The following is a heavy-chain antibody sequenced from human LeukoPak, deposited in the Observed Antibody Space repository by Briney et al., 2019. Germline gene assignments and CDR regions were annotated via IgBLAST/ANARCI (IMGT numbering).Heavy chain of an antibody. CDR2: ISSSSSTI. Sequence: PGGSLRLSCAASGFTFSSYSMNWVRQAPGKGLEWVSYISSSSSTIYYADSVKGRFTISRDNAKNSLYLQMNSLRAEDTAVYYCVRDLGFDYWGQGTLVTVSS. J-gene: IGHJ4*02. D-gene: IGHD3-16*01. CDR1: GFTFSSYS. V-gene: IGHV3-48*01. CDR3: VRDLGFDY.